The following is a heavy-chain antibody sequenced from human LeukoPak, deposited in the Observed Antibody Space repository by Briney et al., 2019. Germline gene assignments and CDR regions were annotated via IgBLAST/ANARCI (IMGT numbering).Heavy chain of an antibody. D-gene: IGHD3/OR15-3a*01. Sequence: GGSLRLSCAASGFTFSSYGMHWVRQAPGKGLEWVAVISYDGSNKYYADSVKGRFTISRDNSKNTLYLQMNSLRAEDTAVYYCAKVVAGLGWYYYYGMDVWGQGTTVTVSS. J-gene: IGHJ6*02. CDR2: ISYDGSNK. CDR3: AKVVAGLGWYYYYGMDV. CDR1: GFTFSSYG. V-gene: IGHV3-30*18.